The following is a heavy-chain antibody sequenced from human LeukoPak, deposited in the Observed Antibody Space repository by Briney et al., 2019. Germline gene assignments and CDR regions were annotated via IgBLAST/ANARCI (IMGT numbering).Heavy chain of an antibody. CDR3: ARATQYYYDSSGYHDY. D-gene: IGHD3-22*01. CDR1: GFTFSSYA. Sequence: PGRSLRLSCAASGFTFSSYAMHWVRQAPGKGLEWVSSISSSSSYIYYADSVKGRFTISRDNAKNSLYLQMNSLRAEDTAVYYCARATQYYYDSSGYHDYWGQGTLVTVSS. V-gene: IGHV3-21*01. CDR2: ISSSSSYI. J-gene: IGHJ4*02.